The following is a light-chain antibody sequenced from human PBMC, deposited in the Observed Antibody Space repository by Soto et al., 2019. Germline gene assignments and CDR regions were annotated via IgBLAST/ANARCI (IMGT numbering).Light chain of an antibody. CDR3: QQTYTTPRT. J-gene: IGKJ1*01. Sequence: DPQMTQSPSSLSASVGDRISITCRASQTVSTYLNWYQQKAGQAPTLLISATSTLQSGVPSRFSGSGSGTEFTLTITSLQPEDFATYDCQQTYTTPRTFGQGTKVAFK. CDR2: ATS. V-gene: IGKV1-39*01. CDR1: QTVSTY.